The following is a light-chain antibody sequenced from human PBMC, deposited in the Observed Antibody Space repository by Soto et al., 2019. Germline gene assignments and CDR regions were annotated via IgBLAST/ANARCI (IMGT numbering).Light chain of an antibody. V-gene: IGLV2-11*01. CDR2: DVS. CDR1: SSDVGGYNY. Sequence: QSALTQPRSVSGSPGQSVTISCTGTSSDVGGYNYVSWYQQHPGKAPKLMIYDVSKRPSGVPDRFSGSKSGNTASLTISRIQAEDEADYYCCSYAGSYYVFGTGTKVTVL. CDR3: CSYAGSYYV. J-gene: IGLJ1*01.